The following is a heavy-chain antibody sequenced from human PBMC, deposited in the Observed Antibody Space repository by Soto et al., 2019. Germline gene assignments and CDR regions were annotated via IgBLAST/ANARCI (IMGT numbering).Heavy chain of an antibody. J-gene: IGHJ6*02. V-gene: IGHV3-33*01. CDR1: GFTFRSYG. CDR2: IWNDGSER. D-gene: IGHD1-26*01. CDR3: ARDRAGVGSNIDV. Sequence: QVQLVESGGGVVQPGRSLRLSCAASGFTFRSYGMHWVRQAPGKGLEWVAVIWNDGSERYYADSVKGRFTISRDNSKNTLDLKMNSLRAEDTAVYYCARDRAGVGSNIDVWGQGTTVTVSS.